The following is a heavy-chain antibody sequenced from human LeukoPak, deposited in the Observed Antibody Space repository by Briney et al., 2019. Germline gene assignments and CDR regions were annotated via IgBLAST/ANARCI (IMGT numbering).Heavy chain of an antibody. Sequence: GGSLRLSCAASGFTFSSYGMHWVRQAPGKGLEWVAFIRYDATNTYYTDSVEGRFTISRDNSKNTLSLQMNSLRPEDTALYYCAKDPLYIDYWGQGTLVTVSS. D-gene: IGHD2-2*02. CDR2: IRYDATNT. CDR1: GFTFSSYG. V-gene: IGHV3-30*02. CDR3: AKDPLYIDY. J-gene: IGHJ4*02.